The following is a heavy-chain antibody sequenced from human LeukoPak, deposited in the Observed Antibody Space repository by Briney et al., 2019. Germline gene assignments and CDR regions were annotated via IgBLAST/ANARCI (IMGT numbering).Heavy chain of an antibody. Sequence: GGSPRLSCAASGFTFSSYSMNWVRQAPGKGLEWVSSISSSSSYIYYADSVKGRFTISRDNAKNSLYLQMNSLRAEDTAVYYCARDANYYDSSGYYYYFDYWGQGTLVTVSS. J-gene: IGHJ4*02. D-gene: IGHD3-22*01. CDR3: ARDANYYDSSGYYYYFDY. CDR1: GFTFSSYS. CDR2: ISSSSSYI. V-gene: IGHV3-21*01.